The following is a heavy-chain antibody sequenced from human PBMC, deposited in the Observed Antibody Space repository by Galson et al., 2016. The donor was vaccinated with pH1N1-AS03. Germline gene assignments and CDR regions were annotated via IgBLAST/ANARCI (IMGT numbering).Heavy chain of an antibody. Sequence: SLRLSCAASGFTFSSYGMHWVRQAPGKGLEWVAVIRYDGSHKYYADSVKGRFTISRDNSDNTVFLQMNNLKPDDAAVYYCAKEGPEGASPNWYLDLWGRGTLVTVSP. J-gene: IGHJ2*01. CDR3: AKEGPEGASPNWYLDL. CDR1: GFTFSSYG. CDR2: IRYDGSHK. D-gene: IGHD1-26*01. V-gene: IGHV3-30*02.